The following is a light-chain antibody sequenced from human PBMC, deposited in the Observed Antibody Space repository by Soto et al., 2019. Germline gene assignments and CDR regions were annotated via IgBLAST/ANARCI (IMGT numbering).Light chain of an antibody. Sequence: EIVLTQSPGTLSLSPGERATLSCRASQSVNSAYLAWYQQKPGQAPRLLIYGASSRATGIPDRFSGSGSGTDFTLTISRLEPEDFAVYYCQQYGTSLRTFGQGTKVEIK. CDR3: QQYGTSLRT. V-gene: IGKV3-20*01. CDR2: GAS. CDR1: QSVNSAY. J-gene: IGKJ1*01.